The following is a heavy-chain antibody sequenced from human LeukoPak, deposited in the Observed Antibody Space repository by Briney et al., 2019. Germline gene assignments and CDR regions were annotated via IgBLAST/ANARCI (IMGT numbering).Heavy chain of an antibody. Sequence: PSGTLTLTCTVSGGSISSSSYYWGWIRQPPGKGLEWIGSIYYSGSTYYNPSLKSRVTISVDTSKNQFSLKLSSVTAADTAVYYCARGTIFGVADPFDYWGQGTLVTVSS. CDR3: ARGTIFGVADPFDY. V-gene: IGHV4-39*07. CDR1: GGSISSSSYY. D-gene: IGHD3-3*01. J-gene: IGHJ4*02. CDR2: IYYSGST.